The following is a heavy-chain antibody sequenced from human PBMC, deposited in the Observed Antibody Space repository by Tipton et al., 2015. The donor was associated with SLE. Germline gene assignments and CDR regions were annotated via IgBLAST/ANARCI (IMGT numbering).Heavy chain of an antibody. D-gene: IGHD3-22*01. Sequence: GSLRLSCAASGFTFSRHWMSWVRQPLGQGLEWVANIHEDGGEKYYVDSVKGRFTISRDSAENSLYLQMNSLRAEDTAVYYCASGDYYDSSGYYMDVWGKGTTVTVSS. CDR1: GFTFSRHW. CDR3: ASGDYYDSSGYYMDV. V-gene: IGHV3-7*01. CDR2: IHEDGGEK. J-gene: IGHJ6*03.